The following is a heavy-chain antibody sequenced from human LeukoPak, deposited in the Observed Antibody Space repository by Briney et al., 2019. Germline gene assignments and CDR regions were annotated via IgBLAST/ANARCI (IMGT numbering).Heavy chain of an antibody. CDR1: GGTFSSYA. CDR3: ASSMTTVYDY. J-gene: IGHJ4*02. CDR2: IIPIFGTA. D-gene: IGHD4-11*01. V-gene: IGHV1-69*05. Sequence: GASVKVSCMASGGTFSSYAISWVRQAPGQGLEWMGGIIPIFGTANYAQKLQGRVTITTDESTSTAYMELSSLRSEDTAVYYCASSMTTVYDYWGQGTLVTVSS.